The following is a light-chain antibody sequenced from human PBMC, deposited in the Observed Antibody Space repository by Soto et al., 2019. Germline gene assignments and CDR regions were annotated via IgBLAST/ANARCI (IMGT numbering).Light chain of an antibody. V-gene: IGLV3-1*01. CDR1: RLGDKY. CDR2: QDS. Sequence: SYELTQPPSVSVSPGQTASITCSGDRLGDKYACWYQQKPGQSPVLVIYQDSKRPSGIPERFSGSNSGNTATLTISWTQAMDEADYYCQAWDSSTYVVFGRGTKLIVL. J-gene: IGLJ2*01. CDR3: QAWDSSTYVV.